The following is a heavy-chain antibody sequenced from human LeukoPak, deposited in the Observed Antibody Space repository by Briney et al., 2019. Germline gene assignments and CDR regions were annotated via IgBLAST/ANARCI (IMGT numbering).Heavy chain of an antibody. Sequence: GGSLRLFCVASGFSFSTYGMHWVRQSPGKGLEWVAFTRYDGAYKYYADSVEGRFTISRVNSKSTLYLQMNSLRGEDTAFYYCAKDTSLWTTYYYMDVWGKGTTVTVSS. D-gene: IGHD3/OR15-3a*01. V-gene: IGHV3-30*02. CDR2: TRYDGAYK. CDR1: GFSFSTYG. CDR3: AKDTSLWTTYYYMDV. J-gene: IGHJ6*03.